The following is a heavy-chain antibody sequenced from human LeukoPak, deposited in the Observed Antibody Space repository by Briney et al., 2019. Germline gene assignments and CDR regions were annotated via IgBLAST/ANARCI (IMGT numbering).Heavy chain of an antibody. Sequence: PGGSLRLSCAASGFTFSSYAMHWVRQAPGKGLEYVSAISSNGGSTYYANSVKGRFTISRDNSKNTLYLQMGSLRAEDIAVYYCARALGSSWYPGWFDPWGQGTLVTVSS. CDR2: ISSNGGST. CDR3: ARALGSSWYPGWFDP. V-gene: IGHV3-64*01. D-gene: IGHD6-13*01. CDR1: GFTFSSYA. J-gene: IGHJ5*02.